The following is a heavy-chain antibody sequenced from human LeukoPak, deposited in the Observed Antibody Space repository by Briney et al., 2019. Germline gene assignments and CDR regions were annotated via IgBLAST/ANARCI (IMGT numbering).Heavy chain of an antibody. V-gene: IGHV3-21*01. D-gene: IGHD2-2*01. CDR2: ISSSSSYI. J-gene: IGHJ4*02. Sequence: GGSLRLSCATSGFTFSAYSMNWVRQAPGKGLEWVSSISSSSSYIYYADSVKGRFTISRDNAKNSLYLQMNSLRAEDTAVYYCASQPTKYCSGTSCQVAYWGQGTLVTVSS. CDR1: GFTFSAYS. CDR3: ASQPTKYCSGTSCQVAY.